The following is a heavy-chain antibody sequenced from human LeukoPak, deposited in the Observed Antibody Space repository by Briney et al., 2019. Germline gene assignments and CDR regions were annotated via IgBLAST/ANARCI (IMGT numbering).Heavy chain of an antibody. Sequence: GRSLRLSCAASGFTFSDYYLSWIRQAPGKGPEWVSYISSSGSTIYYADSVKGRFTISRDNAKNSLYLQMNSLRAEDTAVYYCASRGYSYENDYWGQGTLVTVSS. CDR2: ISSSGSTI. CDR3: ASRGYSYENDY. V-gene: IGHV3-11*01. CDR1: GFTFSDYY. D-gene: IGHD5-18*01. J-gene: IGHJ4*02.